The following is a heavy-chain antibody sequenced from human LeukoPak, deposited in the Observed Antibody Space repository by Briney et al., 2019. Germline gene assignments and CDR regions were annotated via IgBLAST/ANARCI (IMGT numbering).Heavy chain of an antibody. CDR3: ARDDDLSSTSCPGDY. D-gene: IGHD2-2*01. J-gene: IGHJ4*02. CDR2: ISYDGNNK. CDR1: GFTFSSYA. V-gene: IGHV3-30-3*01. Sequence: GGSLRLSCAASGFTFSSYAMHWVRQAPGKGLEWVAVISYDGNNKYYADSVKGRFTISRDNSKNTLYLQMNSLRAEDTAVYYCARDDDLSSTSCPGDYWGQGTLVTVSS.